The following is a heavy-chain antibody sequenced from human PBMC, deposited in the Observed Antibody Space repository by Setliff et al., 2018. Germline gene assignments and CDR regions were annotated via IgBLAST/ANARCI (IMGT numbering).Heavy chain of an antibody. V-gene: IGHV3-48*03. Sequence: PGGSLRLSCAASGFTFSSYEMNWVRQAPGKGLEWISYISGSGSTIYYADSVKGRFTISKDNAKNSLYLQMNNLRAEDTAVYYCARDVFDFRTGQAGPWGQGTLVTVSS. CDR3: ARDVFDFRTGQAGP. CDR2: ISGSGSTI. CDR1: GFTFSSYE. J-gene: IGHJ5*02. D-gene: IGHD3-3*01.